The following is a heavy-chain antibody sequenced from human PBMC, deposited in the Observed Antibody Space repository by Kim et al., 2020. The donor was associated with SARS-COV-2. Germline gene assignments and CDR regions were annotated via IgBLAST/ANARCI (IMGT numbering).Heavy chain of an antibody. Sequence: GESLKISCRGSGFSFSNYWIAWVRQMPGKGPECMGVIYVGDSDTTYSPSFQGQVTISADKSVSTAYLQWKSLKSSDTAIYYCARRSSDSSDYVPDWYFDLWGRGTLVTVSS. J-gene: IGHJ2*01. CDR3: ARRSSDSSDYVPDWYFDL. CDR2: IYVGDSDT. D-gene: IGHD3-22*01. CDR1: GFSFSNYW. V-gene: IGHV5-51*01.